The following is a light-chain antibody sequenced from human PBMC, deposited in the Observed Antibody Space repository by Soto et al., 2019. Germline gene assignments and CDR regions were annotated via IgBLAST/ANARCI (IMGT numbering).Light chain of an antibody. Sequence: EVVLTQSPVTLPLSPGERATLSCRASQSFRGLLAWYQQKPGQAPRLLIYDAYNRATGIPPRFSGSGSVTDFTLTISSLEPEDSAVYYCQQRHMWPITFGQGTRLEIK. J-gene: IGKJ5*01. CDR3: QQRHMWPIT. CDR1: QSFRGL. V-gene: IGKV3-11*01. CDR2: DAY.